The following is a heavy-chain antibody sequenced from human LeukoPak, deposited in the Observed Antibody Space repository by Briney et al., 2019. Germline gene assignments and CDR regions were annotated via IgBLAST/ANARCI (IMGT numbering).Heavy chain of an antibody. Sequence: SGPTVVNPTHTLTLTCTFSEFLRSTSGVGVGWIRQPPGRALEWLALIYFDDDKRYSPSLKSRLTITKDTSTIQVVLTITNMDAVDTDTYSCGHRRALYFYGYWGQGTLVTVSS. CDR3: GHRRALYFYGY. CDR2: IYFDDDK. CDR1: EFLRSTSGVG. V-gene: IGHV2-5*02. D-gene: IGHD2/OR15-2a*01. J-gene: IGHJ4*02.